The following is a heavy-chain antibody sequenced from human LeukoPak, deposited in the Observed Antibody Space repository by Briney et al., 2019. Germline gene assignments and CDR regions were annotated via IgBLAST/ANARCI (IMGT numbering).Heavy chain of an antibody. Sequence: GGSLRLSCAASGFAFSTYWMSWVRQAPGKGLEWVANIKQDGNEKYYMDSVKGRFTISRDNAKNSLYLQMNSLRAEDTAVYYCAREKSYGADFDYWGQGTLVTVSS. V-gene: IGHV3-7*03. J-gene: IGHJ4*02. CDR2: IKQDGNEK. CDR3: AREKSYGADFDY. D-gene: IGHD4-17*01. CDR1: GFAFSTYW.